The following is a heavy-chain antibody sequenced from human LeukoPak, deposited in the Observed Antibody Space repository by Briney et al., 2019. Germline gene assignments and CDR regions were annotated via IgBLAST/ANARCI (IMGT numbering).Heavy chain of an antibody. CDR1: GFTFSNYW. D-gene: IGHD6-6*01. Sequence: GGSLRLSCAASGFTFSNYWMTCVRQAPGKGMEWGDNIKQDGSEKYYVDSVKGRFTISRDNAKNALYLQMNSLRVEDTGVYYCARVYHSTSGRDIDYWGQGTLVTVSS. CDR2: IKQDGSEK. CDR3: ARVYHSTSGRDIDY. J-gene: IGHJ4*02. V-gene: IGHV3-7*01.